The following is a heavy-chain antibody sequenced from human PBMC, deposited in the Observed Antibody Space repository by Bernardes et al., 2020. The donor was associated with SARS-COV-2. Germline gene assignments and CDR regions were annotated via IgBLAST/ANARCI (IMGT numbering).Heavy chain of an antibody. J-gene: IGHJ6*02. V-gene: IGHV3-33*08. Sequence: GGFLSPSRSPSGFTLSNYGMHWVRPAPGKGVEWVALIGADGTNKFHRDSAKGRFTISRDNSKNTLYLQMNSLRAEDTGVYYCARDTEGRDNGLDVWGQGTTVTVSS. CDR2: IGADGTNK. CDR3: ARDTEGRDNGLDV. CDR1: GFTLSNYG. D-gene: IGHD2-21*02.